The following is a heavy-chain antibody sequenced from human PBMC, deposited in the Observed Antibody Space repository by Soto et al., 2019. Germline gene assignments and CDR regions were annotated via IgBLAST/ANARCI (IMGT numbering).Heavy chain of an antibody. Sequence: EVQLVESGGGLVQPGGSLRLSCAASGFTFSSYSMNWVRQAPGKGLEWVSYISSSSSTIYYADSVKGRFTISRDNAKNSLYLQINSLRDEDTAVYYFAREMGVTPPDYWGQGTLVTVSS. CDR1: GFTFSSYS. V-gene: IGHV3-48*02. CDR3: AREMGVTPPDY. J-gene: IGHJ4*02. D-gene: IGHD4-4*01. CDR2: ISSSSSTI.